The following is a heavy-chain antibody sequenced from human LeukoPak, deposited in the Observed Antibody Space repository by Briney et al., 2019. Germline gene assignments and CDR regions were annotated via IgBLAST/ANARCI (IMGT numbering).Heavy chain of an antibody. V-gene: IGHV4-34*01. D-gene: IGHD6-13*01. J-gene: IGHJ6*02. Sequence: SETLSLTCAVYGGSFSGYYWSWIRQPPGKGLEWIGEINHSGSTNYNPSLKSRVTISVDTSKNQFSLKLSSVTAADTAVYYCARAGYSSSWYENCYSMDVWGQGTTVTVSS. CDR2: INHSGST. CDR1: GGSFSGYY. CDR3: ARAGYSSSWYENCYSMDV.